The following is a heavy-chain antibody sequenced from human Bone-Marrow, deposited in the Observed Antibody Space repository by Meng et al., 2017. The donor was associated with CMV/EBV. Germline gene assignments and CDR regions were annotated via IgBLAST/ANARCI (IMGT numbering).Heavy chain of an antibody. D-gene: IGHD2-2*01. CDR2: IHPSGTT. Sequence: SQTLSLTCAVSGDSTSNNNWWSWVRQPPGKGLEWIGEIHPSGTTNDNLSLKSQVTISLDKSKNQFSLKLSSVTAADTAVYYCARGTLGHCSSTSCFPLDSWGQGTLVTVSS. CDR3: ARGTLGHCSSTSCFPLDS. CDR1: GDSTSNNNW. V-gene: IGHV4-4*02. J-gene: IGHJ4*02.